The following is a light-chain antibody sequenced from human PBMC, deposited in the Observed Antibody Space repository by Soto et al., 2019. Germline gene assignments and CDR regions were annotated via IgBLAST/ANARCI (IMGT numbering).Light chain of an antibody. CDR3: QQYYSTPYT. J-gene: IGKJ2*01. V-gene: IGKV4-1*01. Sequence: DIVMTQSPDSLAVSLGERATINCKSRQTVLYSANNKNYLAWYQQKPGQPPKLLINWASTRQSGVPDRFSGSGSGTDFTLTISSPQAEDVAVYYCQQYYSTPYTFGQGTKLEIK. CDR1: QTVLYSANNKNY. CDR2: WAS.